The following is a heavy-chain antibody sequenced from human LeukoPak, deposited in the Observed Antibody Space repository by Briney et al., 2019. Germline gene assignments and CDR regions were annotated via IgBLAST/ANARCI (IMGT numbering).Heavy chain of an antibody. J-gene: IGHJ4*02. CDR3: ARIPPDDYGSGSPRDYFDY. CDR1: GYSFTSYW. CDR2: IYPGDSDT. D-gene: IGHD3-10*01. V-gene: IGHV5-51*01. Sequence: GESLKISCKGSGYSFTSYWIGWVRQMPGKGLEGMGIIYPGDSDTRYSPSFQGQVTISADKSISTAYLQWSSLKASDTAMYYCARIPPDDYGSGSPRDYFDYWGQGTLVTVSS.